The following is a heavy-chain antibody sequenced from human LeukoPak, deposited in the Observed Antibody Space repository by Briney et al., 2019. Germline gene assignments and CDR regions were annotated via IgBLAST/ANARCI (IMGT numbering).Heavy chain of an antibody. CDR2: IKQDGSPK. CDR1: GFTSNGYC. J-gene: IGHJ3*01. CDR3: AKLARGDGFDL. Sequence: GGSLRLSCAASGFTSNGYCMSCVRQAPGKGLEWVASIKQDGSPKQYVDPVKRRFTTSGDNAKNSVYLQMNSLRAEDTAVYYCAKLARGDGFDLWGQGKKVTVSS. V-gene: IGHV3-7*01.